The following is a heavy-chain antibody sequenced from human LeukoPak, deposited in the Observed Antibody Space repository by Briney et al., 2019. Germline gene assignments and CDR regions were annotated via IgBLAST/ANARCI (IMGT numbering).Heavy chain of an antibody. D-gene: IGHD6-19*01. CDR3: ARESIAVAGAPFDY. Sequence: GGSLRLSCAASGFTFSSYEMNWVRQAPGKGLEWVSYISSGSTIYDADSVKGRFTISRDNAKNSLYLQMNSLRAEDTAVYYCARESIAVAGAPFDYWGQGTLVTVSA. V-gene: IGHV3-48*03. CDR1: GFTFSSYE. J-gene: IGHJ4*02. CDR2: ISSGSTI.